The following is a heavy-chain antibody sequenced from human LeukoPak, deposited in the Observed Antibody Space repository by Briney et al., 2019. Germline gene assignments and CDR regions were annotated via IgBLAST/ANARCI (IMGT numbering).Heavy chain of an antibody. Sequence: GGSLRLSCAASGFTVSSNYMSWVRQAPGKGLEWVSVIYSGGSTYYADSVKGRFTISRDNSKNTLYLQMNGLRAEDTAIYYCARDHIAAAGTPQHWGQGTLVTVSS. D-gene: IGHD6-13*01. CDR1: GFTVSSNY. V-gene: IGHV3-66*01. CDR3: ARDHIAAAGTPQH. CDR2: IYSGGST. J-gene: IGHJ4*02.